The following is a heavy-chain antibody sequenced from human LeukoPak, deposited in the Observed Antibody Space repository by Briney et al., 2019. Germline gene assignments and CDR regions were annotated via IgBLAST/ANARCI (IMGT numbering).Heavy chain of an antibody. V-gene: IGHV1-2*02. J-gene: IGHJ3*02. CDR2: TNPSSGGT. D-gene: IGHD3-22*01. Sequence: ASVKVSCTASGYTFTVYYMHWVRQAPGQGLEWMGWTNPSSGGTNYAQKFQGRVTVTRDTSISTAYMDLSRLRSDDTAVYYCARAGVWDYSDSSGYHNAAFDIWGQGTMVTVSS. CDR3: ARAGVWDYSDSSGYHNAAFDI. CDR1: GYTFTVYY.